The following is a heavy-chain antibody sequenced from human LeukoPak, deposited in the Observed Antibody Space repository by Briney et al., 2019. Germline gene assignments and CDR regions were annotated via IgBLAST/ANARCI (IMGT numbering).Heavy chain of an antibody. CDR3: ARDHLVGAPVWYFDL. V-gene: IGHV1-2*02. J-gene: IGHJ2*01. CDR1: GYTFTGYY. D-gene: IGHD2-15*01. CDR2: TNPNSCGT. Sequence: ASATVSCKASGYTFTGYYMHWVRQAPGQGPEWMGWTNPNSCGTNYAQKFQGRVTMTRDTSISTAYMELSRLRSDDTAVYYCARDHLVGAPVWYFDLWGRGTLVTVSS.